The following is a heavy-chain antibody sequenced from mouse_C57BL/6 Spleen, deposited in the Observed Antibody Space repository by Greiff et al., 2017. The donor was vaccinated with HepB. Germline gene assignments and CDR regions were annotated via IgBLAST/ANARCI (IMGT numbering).Heavy chain of an antibody. J-gene: IGHJ4*01. Sequence: VQLQQSGAELAKPGASVKLSCKASGYTFTSYWMHWVKQRPGQGLEWIGYINPSSGYTKYNQKFQDKATLTADKSSSTAYMQLSSLTYEDSAVYYCARSHPPDGYYDAMDYWGQGTSVTVSS. CDR1: GYTFTSYW. V-gene: IGHV1-7*01. CDR3: ARSHPPDGYYDAMDY. CDR2: INPSSGYT. D-gene: IGHD2-3*01.